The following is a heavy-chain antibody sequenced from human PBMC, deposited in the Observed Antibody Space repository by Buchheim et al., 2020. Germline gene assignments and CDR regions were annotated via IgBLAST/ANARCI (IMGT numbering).Heavy chain of an antibody. J-gene: IGHJ5*02. V-gene: IGHV3-7*01. CDR1: GFTFSSFW. CDR3: AKYGSS. CDR2: IKQDGSQT. Sequence: EVQLVESGGGLVQPGGSLRLSCAASGFTFSSFWMSWVRQAPGKGLEWVANIKQDGSQTNYVDSVKGRFTISRDNGKNTLYLQMSGLRVEDTAVYFCAKYGSSWGQGTL. D-gene: IGHD6-6*01.